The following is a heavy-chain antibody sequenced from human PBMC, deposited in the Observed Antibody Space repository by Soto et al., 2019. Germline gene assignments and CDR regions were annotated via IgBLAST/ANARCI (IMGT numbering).Heavy chain of an antibody. CDR2: IYWDDDK. CDR3: AHSSYGFPLYCSGGSCYGIDY. CDR1: GFSLSTSGVG. D-gene: IGHD2-15*01. J-gene: IGHJ4*02. V-gene: IGHV2-5*02. Sequence: SGPTLVNPTQTLTLTCTFSGFSLSTSGVGVGWIRQPPGKALEWLALIYWDDDKRYSPSLKSRLTITKDTSKNQVVLTMTNMDPVDTATYYCAHSSYGFPLYCSGGSCYGIDYWGQGTLVTVSS.